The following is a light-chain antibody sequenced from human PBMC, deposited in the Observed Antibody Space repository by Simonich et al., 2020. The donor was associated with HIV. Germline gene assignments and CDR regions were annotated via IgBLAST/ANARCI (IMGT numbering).Light chain of an antibody. J-gene: IGLJ3*02. CDR1: TGAVTFGHY. Sequence: QAVVTQEPSLTVSPGGTVTLTCGSSTGAVTFGHYPYWFQPKPGQAPRTLTYETSNKHSWTPARFSGSLLGGKAARTLSGAQPEDEAEYYCLLSYSGAWVFGGGTRLTVL. CDR2: ETS. V-gene: IGLV7-46*01. CDR3: LLSYSGAWV.